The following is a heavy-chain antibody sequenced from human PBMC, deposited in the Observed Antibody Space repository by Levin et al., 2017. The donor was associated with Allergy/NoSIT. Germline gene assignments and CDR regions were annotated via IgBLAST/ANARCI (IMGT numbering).Heavy chain of an antibody. D-gene: IGHD6-13*01. CDR2: IYYSGNT. Sequence: GSLRLPCTVSGASISSSSYYWGWIPQPPGKGLEWIGSIYYSGNTYYNPSLKSRVSISGDTSNNQFSLKLSSVTAADTAVYYCARQFWASAGIDPFDYWGQGALVTVSS. V-gene: IGHV4-39*01. CDR3: ARQFWASAGIDPFDY. J-gene: IGHJ4*02. CDR1: GASISSSSYY.